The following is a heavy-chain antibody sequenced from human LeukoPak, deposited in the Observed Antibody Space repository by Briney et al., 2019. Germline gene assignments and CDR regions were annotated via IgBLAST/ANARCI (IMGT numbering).Heavy chain of an antibody. Sequence: GGSLRLSCAASGFTFSNCAMHWVRQAPGKGLEWVANIKFDGNEKYYVDSVKGRFTISRDNAKNSLYLQMNSLRAEDTAIYYCARLDEAFDNWGQGTLVTVSS. V-gene: IGHV3-7*01. CDR2: IKFDGNEK. D-gene: IGHD5-24*01. CDR3: ARLDEAFDN. CDR1: GFTFSNCA. J-gene: IGHJ4*02.